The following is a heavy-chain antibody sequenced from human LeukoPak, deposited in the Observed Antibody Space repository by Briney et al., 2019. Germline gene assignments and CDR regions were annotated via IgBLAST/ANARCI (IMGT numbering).Heavy chain of an antibody. V-gene: IGHV3-23*01. CDR1: GFTFNIYT. J-gene: IGHJ4*02. Sequence: GESLRLSCAASGFTFNIYTMYWVRQAPGKGLEWVSGIRHSDGNTYYADSVKGRFTISSDKSKNILFLQMNSLRAEDTALYYCAKGQETESRLDSWGQGTLVTVSS. D-gene: IGHD1-1*01. CDR3: AKGQETESRLDS. CDR2: IRHSDGNT.